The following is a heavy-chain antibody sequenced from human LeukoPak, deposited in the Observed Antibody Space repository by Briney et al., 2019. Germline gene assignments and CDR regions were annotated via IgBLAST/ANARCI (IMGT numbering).Heavy chain of an antibody. Sequence: GASVKVSCKTSGYTFSTYGLSWVRQAPGQGLEWMGWISGNSGKTHYAQKFQDRVTLTTDTSSTTAFMELRSLRSDDTAMYYCARNARSYFEFAPWGQGTLVTVSS. D-gene: IGHD1-26*01. CDR3: ARNARSYFEFAP. CDR1: GYTFSTYG. V-gene: IGHV1-18*01. J-gene: IGHJ5*02. CDR2: ISGNSGKT.